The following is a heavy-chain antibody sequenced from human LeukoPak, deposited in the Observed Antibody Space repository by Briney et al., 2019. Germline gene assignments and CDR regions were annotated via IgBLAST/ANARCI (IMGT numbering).Heavy chain of an antibody. CDR1: GFTVSSNY. D-gene: IGHD4-11*01. Sequence: GGSLRLSCAASGFTVSSNYMSWARQAPGKGLEWVSVIYTSGSTYYAGSVKGRFTISRDNSKNILYLQMNNLRVEDTAVYYCAREGVYSTGGYWGQGTLVTVSS. CDR3: AREGVYSTGGY. V-gene: IGHV3-66*03. CDR2: IYTSGST. J-gene: IGHJ4*02.